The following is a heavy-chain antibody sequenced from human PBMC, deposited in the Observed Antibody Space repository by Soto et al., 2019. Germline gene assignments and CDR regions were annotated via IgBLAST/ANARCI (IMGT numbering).Heavy chain of an antibody. V-gene: IGHV3-21*01. CDR1: GFTFSSYS. D-gene: IGHD6-19*01. J-gene: IGHJ4*02. Sequence: EVQLVESGGGLVKPGWSLRLSCAASGFTFSSYSMNWVRQAPGKGLEWVSSISNSSSYIYYADSVKGRVTISRDNAQNSLYRQMNSLRAEDTAVYYCARGKGSGSPDYWGQGTLVTVSS. CDR2: ISNSSSYI. CDR3: ARGKGSGSPDY.